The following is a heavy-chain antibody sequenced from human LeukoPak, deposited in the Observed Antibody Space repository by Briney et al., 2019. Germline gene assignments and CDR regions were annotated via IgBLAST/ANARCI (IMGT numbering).Heavy chain of an antibody. CDR3: TRDEGPFDY. J-gene: IGHJ4*02. CDR2: INGDGSRT. V-gene: IGHV3-74*01. Sequence: LTGGSLRLSCAASGFSFSNYWMHWVRQAPGKGLVWVSRINGDGSRTAYVDSVKGRFTISRDNAKDTVYLQLNNVRAEDTAVYYCTRDEGPFDYWGQGKLVTVSS. CDR1: GFSFSNYW.